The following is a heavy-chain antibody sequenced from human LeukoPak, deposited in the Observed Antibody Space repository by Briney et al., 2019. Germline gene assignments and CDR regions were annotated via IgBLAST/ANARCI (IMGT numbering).Heavy chain of an antibody. J-gene: IGHJ6*03. CDR3: ATWAKQQLVSHLYYYYYYMDV. CDR2: FDPEDGET. D-gene: IGHD6-13*01. Sequence: EASVKVSCKVSGYTLTELSMHWARQAPGKGLEWMGGFDPEDGETIYAQKFQGRVTMTEDTSTDTAYMELSSLRSEDTAVYYCATWAKQQLVSHLYYYYYYMDVWGKGTTVTVSS. V-gene: IGHV1-24*01. CDR1: GYTLTELS.